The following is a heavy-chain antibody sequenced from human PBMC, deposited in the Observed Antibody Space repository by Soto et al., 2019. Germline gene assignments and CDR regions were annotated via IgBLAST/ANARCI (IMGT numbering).Heavy chain of an antibody. Sequence: SVKVSCKASGGTFSSYAISWVRQAPGQGLEWMGGIIPIFGTANYAQKFQGRVTITADESTSTAYMELSSLRSEDTAVYYCATTYYDFWSGYRAFDYWGQGTLVTVSS. J-gene: IGHJ4*02. D-gene: IGHD3-3*01. CDR1: GGTFSSYA. CDR2: IIPIFGTA. CDR3: ATTYYDFWSGYRAFDY. V-gene: IGHV1-69*13.